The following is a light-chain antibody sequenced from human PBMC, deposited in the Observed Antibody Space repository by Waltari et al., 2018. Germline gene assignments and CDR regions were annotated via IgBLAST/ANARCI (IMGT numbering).Light chain of an antibody. Sequence: EIVMTQSPATVSVSPGERATLSCRASQSVSRKLAWYQQKPGQAPRLLFYGASTRATGIPARFSGSGSGTEYTVTISSLQSEDFAVYYCQQYDNWPLTFGGGTKVEIK. CDR2: GAS. CDR3: QQYDNWPLT. CDR1: QSVSRK. V-gene: IGKV3-15*01. J-gene: IGKJ4*01.